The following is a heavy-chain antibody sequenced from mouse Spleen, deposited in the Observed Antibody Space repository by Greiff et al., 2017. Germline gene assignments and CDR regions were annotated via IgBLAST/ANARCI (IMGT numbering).Heavy chain of an antibody. D-gene: IGHD2-2*01. V-gene: IGHV14-1*02. Sequence: EVKLQESGAELVRPGALVKLSCKASGFNIKDYYMHWVKQRPEQGLEWIGWIDPENGNTIYDPKFQGKASITADTSSNTAYLQLSSLTSEDTAVYYCARGGYDRDYYAMDYWGQGTSVTVSS. CDR3: ARGGYDRDYYAMDY. J-gene: IGHJ4*01. CDR2: IDPENGNT. CDR1: GFNIKDYY.